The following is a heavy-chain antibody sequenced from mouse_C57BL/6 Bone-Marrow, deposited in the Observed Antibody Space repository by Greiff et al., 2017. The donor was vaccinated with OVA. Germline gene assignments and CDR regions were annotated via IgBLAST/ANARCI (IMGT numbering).Heavy chain of an antibody. V-gene: IGHV5-9*01. CDR3: ARRDSNEWFAY. CDR1: GFTFSSYT. D-gene: IGHD2-5*01. J-gene: IGHJ3*01. CDR2: ISGGGGNT. Sequence: EVQVVESGGGLVKPGGSLKLSCAASGFTFSSYTTSWVRQTPEKRLEWVATISGGGGNTYYPDSVKGRFTISRDNAKNTLYLQMSSLRSEDTALYYCARRDSNEWFAYWGQGTLVTVSA.